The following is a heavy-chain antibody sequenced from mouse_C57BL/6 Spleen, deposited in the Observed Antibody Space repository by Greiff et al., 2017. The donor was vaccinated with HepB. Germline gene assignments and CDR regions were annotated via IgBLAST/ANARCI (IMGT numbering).Heavy chain of an antibody. CDR3: ARDRELGVVFAY. Sequence: EVQLQESGPGLVKPSQSLSLTCSVTGYSITSGYYWNWIRQFPGNKLEWMGYISYDGSNNYNPSLKNRISITRDTSKNQFFLKLNSVTTEDTATYYCARDRELGVVFAYWGQGTLVTVSA. J-gene: IGHJ3*01. CDR1: GYSITSGYY. D-gene: IGHD4-1*01. V-gene: IGHV3-6*01. CDR2: ISYDGSN.